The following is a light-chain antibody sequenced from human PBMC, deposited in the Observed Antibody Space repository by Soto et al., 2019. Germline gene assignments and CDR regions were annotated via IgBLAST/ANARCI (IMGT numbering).Light chain of an antibody. CDR2: DAS. Sequence: EIVLTQSPATLSLSPGERVILSCSARQSVSSYLAWYQQKPGYAPRLLIYDASNRATGILARFSGSGSGTDFTLTIRSLEPEDFAVDYCQQRSNWPPLFTFGPGNNVDIK. CDR3: QQRSNWPPLFT. V-gene: IGKV3-11*01. J-gene: IGKJ3*01. CDR1: QSVSSY.